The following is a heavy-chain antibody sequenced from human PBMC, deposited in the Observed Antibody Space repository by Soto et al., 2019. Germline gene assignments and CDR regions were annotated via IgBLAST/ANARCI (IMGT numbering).Heavy chain of an antibody. J-gene: IGHJ6*03. CDR2: IFSNDEK. D-gene: IGHD2-2*01. V-gene: IGHV2-26*01. CDR1: GFSLSNARMG. Sequence: SGPTLVNPTETVTLTCTVSGFSLSNARMGVSWIRQPPGKALEWLAHIFSNDEKSYSTSLESRLTISKDTSKSQVVLTMTNMDPVDTATYYCARVYIVVVPAAMNYYYYMDVWRKGTTVTVSS. CDR3: ARVYIVVVPAAMNYYYYMDV.